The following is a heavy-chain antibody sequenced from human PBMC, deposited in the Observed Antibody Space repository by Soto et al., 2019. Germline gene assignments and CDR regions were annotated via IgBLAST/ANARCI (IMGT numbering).Heavy chain of an antibody. CDR1: GGSISSSSYY. D-gene: IGHD3-22*01. CDR2: IYYSGTT. V-gene: IGHV4-39*07. CDR3: ASLGRYSVTMIVDGGCFDP. Sequence: LQLQESGPGLVKPSETLSLTCTVSGGSISSSSYYWGWIRQPPGKGLEWIGSIYYSGTTYYHPSLKTPGTISVDTSKRQSYLPQRSVTAADTAVYYRASLGRYSVTMIVDGGCFDPGGQGTLVTVSS. J-gene: IGHJ5*02.